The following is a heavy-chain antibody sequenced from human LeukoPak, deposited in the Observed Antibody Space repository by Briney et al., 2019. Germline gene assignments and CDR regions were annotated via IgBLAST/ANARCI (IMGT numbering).Heavy chain of an antibody. J-gene: IGHJ4*02. Sequence: PGGSLRLSCAASGFTFDDYTMHWVRQAPGKGLEWVSLISWDGGDTYYADSVKGRFTISRDNSKNSLYLQMNSLRVEDTAVYYCAKGEGLDYWGQGTLVTVSS. CDR2: ISWDGGDT. CDR1: GFTFDDYT. V-gene: IGHV3-43*01. CDR3: AKGEGLDY.